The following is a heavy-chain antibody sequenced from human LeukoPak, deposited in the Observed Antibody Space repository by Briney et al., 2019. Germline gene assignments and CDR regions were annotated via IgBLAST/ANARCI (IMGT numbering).Heavy chain of an antibody. CDR1: GYTFTSYG. CDR3: AREPSRYYYGPGSPSNWFDP. Sequence: ASVKVSCKASGYTFTSYGISWVRQAPGQGLEWMGWISAYNGNTNYAQKLRGRVTMTTDTSTSTAYMELRSLRSDDTAVYYCAREPSRYYYGPGSPSNWFDPWGQGTLVTVSS. CDR2: ISAYNGNT. V-gene: IGHV1-18*01. D-gene: IGHD3-10*01. J-gene: IGHJ5*02.